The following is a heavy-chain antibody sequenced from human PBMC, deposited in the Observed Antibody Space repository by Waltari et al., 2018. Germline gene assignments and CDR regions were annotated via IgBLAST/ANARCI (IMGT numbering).Heavy chain of an antibody. CDR3: ARVRNYDILTGHYFDY. V-gene: IGHV3-21*01. J-gene: IGHJ4*02. D-gene: IGHD3-9*01. CDR1: GFTFSSYS. Sequence: EVQLVESGGGLVKPGGSLRLSCAASGFTFSSYSMNWVRQAPGTGLEWVSSISSSSNYIYYADSVKGRFTIARDNAKNALYLQMNSLRAEDTAVYYCARVRNYDILTGHYFDYWGQGTLVTVSS. CDR2: ISSSSNYI.